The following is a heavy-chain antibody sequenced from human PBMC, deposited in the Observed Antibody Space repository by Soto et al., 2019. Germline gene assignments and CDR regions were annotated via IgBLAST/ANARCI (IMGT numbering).Heavy chain of an antibody. V-gene: IGHV5-51*01. CDR1: GYTFTDYW. CDR3: SRDGDYYGLDV. CDR2: IYPGDSDT. Sequence: PGESLKISCKGSGYTFTDYWIGWVRQLPGKGLEWMGIIYPGDSDTRYSPSFQGQVTITADKSTSTAYLQMNSLQTEDTAIYYCSRDGDYYGLDVWGQGTTVTVSS. J-gene: IGHJ6*02. D-gene: IGHD3-3*01.